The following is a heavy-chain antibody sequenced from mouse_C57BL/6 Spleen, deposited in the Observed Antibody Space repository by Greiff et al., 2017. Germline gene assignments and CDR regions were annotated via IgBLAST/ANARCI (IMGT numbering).Heavy chain of an antibody. V-gene: IGHV1-66*01. J-gene: IGHJ2*01. CDR1: GYSFTSYY. D-gene: IGHD2-4*01. CDR3: ARGDYPHFDY. Sequence: QVQLQQSGPELVKPGASVKISCKASGYSFTSYYIHWVKQRPGQGLEWIGWIYPGSGNTKYNEKFKGKATLTADTSSSTAYMQLSSLTSEDSAVYYCARGDYPHFDYWGQGTTLTVSS. CDR2: IYPGSGNT.